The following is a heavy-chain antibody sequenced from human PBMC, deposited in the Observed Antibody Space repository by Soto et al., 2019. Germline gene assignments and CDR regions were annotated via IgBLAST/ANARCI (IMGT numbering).Heavy chain of an antibody. D-gene: IGHD6-13*01. Sequence: SETLSLTCTVSGGSISSSSYYWGWIRQPPGKGLEWIGSIYYSGSTYYNPSLKSRVTISVDTSKNQFSLKLSSVTAADTAVYYCARQRYSSSWFYTRRYYYGMDVWGQGTTVTVSS. J-gene: IGHJ6*02. CDR3: ARQRYSSSWFYTRRYYYGMDV. CDR1: GGSISSSSYY. CDR2: IYYSGST. V-gene: IGHV4-39*01.